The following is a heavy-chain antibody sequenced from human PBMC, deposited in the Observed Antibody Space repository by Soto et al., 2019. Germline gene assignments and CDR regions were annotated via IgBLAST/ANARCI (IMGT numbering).Heavy chain of an antibody. Sequence: QVQLVESGGGVVQPGRSLRLSCAASGFTFSSYGMHWVRQAPGKGLEWVVVISYEGSNKYYADSVNGRFTISRDNSNNTLYLQMNSLRAEDTAVYYCAKQASKTKRNYYYYYMDVWGKGTTVTVSS. CDR2: ISYEGSNK. D-gene: IGHD2-8*01. CDR1: GFTFSSYG. CDR3: AKQASKTKRNYYYYYMDV. V-gene: IGHV3-30*18. J-gene: IGHJ6*03.